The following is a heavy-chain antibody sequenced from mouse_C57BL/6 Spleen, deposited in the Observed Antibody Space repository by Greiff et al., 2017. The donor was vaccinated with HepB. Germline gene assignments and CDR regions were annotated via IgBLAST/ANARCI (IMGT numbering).Heavy chain of an antibody. CDR3: TREEGFYDYDGGAWFAY. CDR1: GFTFSSYA. V-gene: IGHV5-9-1*02. J-gene: IGHJ3*01. D-gene: IGHD2-4*01. CDR2: ISSGGDYI. Sequence: EVKVEESGEGLVKPGGSLKLSCAASGFTFSSYAMSWVRQTPEKRLEWVAYISSGGDYIYYADTVKGRFTISRDNARNTLYLQMSSLKSEDTAMYYCTREEGFYDYDGGAWFAYWGQGTLVTVSA.